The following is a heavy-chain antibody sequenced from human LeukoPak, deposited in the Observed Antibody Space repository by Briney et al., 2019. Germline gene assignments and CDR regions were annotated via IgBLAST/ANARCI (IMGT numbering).Heavy chain of an antibody. CDR1: GFTFSSYA. V-gene: IGHV3-23*01. D-gene: IGHD2-15*01. Sequence: GGSLRLSCAASGFTFSSYAMSWVRQAPGKGLEWVSAISGSGGSTYYADSVKGRFTISRDNSKNTLYLQMNSLRAEDTAVYYCAKDVPYCSGGSCFQNWFDPWGQGTLVTVSS. J-gene: IGHJ5*02. CDR2: ISGSGGST. CDR3: AKDVPYCSGGSCFQNWFDP.